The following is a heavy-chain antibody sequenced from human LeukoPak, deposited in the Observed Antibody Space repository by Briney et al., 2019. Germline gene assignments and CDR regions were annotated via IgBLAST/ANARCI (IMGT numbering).Heavy chain of an antibody. CDR2: IYYNGNT. Sequence: PSETLFLTCTVSGASISSYYWSWIRQPPGKGLEWIGYIYYNGNTNYNPSLKSRVTISLDTSKNQFSLKLSSVTAADTAVYYCASLLAANWFDPWGQGTLVTVSS. CDR1: GASISSYY. J-gene: IGHJ5*02. D-gene: IGHD2-15*01. CDR3: ASLLAANWFDP. V-gene: IGHV4-59*01.